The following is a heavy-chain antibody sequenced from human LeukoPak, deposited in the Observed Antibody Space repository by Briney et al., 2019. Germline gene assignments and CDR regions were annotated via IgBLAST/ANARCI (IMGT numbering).Heavy chain of an antibody. CDR3: ARDLGEGRYCSGGSCYRLGSLDY. J-gene: IGHJ4*02. CDR1: GGSISSGGYY. D-gene: IGHD2-15*01. V-gene: IGHV4-30-2*01. Sequence: PSQTLSLTCTVSGGSISSGGYYWSWIRQPPGKGLEWIGFIYHSGSTYSNPSLKSRVTISVDRSKNQFSLNLTSVTAADTAVYYCARDLGEGRYCSGGSCYRLGSLDYWGQGTPVTVSS. CDR2: IYHSGST.